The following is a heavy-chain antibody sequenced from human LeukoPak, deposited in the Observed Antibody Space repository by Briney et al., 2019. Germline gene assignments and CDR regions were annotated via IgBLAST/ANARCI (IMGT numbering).Heavy chain of an antibody. J-gene: IGHJ4*02. CDR2: INAGNGNT. Sequence: EASVTVSCTASGYTFTSYAMNWVRQAPGQRLEWMGWINAGNGNTKYSQKFQGRVTITRDTSASTAYMELRSQRSDDTAVYYCARDDLLFSFDYWGQGTLVTVSS. CDR3: ARDDLLFSFDY. D-gene: IGHD2-21*01. CDR1: GYTFTSYA. V-gene: IGHV1-3*01.